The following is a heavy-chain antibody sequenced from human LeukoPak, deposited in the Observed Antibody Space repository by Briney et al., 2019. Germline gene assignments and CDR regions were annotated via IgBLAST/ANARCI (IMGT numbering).Heavy chain of an antibody. Sequence: PSETLSLTCTVSGGSMRTHFWSWIRQPPGKALEWIAYANDGGSTSYHPSLQSRVAISVDTSKSQFSLRLTSVTAADTAVYYCARTLRGSEGGAFDPWGQGTLVTVSS. CDR2: ANDGGST. CDR3: ARTLRGSEGGAFDP. J-gene: IGHJ5*02. D-gene: IGHD3-10*01. CDR1: GGSMRTHF. V-gene: IGHV4-59*11.